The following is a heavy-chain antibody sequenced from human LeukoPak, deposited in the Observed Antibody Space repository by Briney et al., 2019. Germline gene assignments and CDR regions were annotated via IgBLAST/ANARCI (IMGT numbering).Heavy chain of an antibody. CDR1: GITVASSY. J-gene: IGHJ4*02. D-gene: IGHD6-19*01. Sequence: GGSLRLSCAASGITVASSYMSWVRQAPGKGLEWVSAISGSGGSTYYADSVKGRFTISRDNSKNTLYLQMNSLRAEDTAVYYCAKFVAVAGTGDYWGQGTLVTVSS. V-gene: IGHV3-23*01. CDR2: ISGSGGST. CDR3: AKFVAVAGTGDY.